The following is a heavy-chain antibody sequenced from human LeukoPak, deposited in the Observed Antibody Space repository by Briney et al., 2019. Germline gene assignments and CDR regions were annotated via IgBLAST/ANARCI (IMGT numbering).Heavy chain of an antibody. CDR3: ATVTISPSVREPPYNWFDP. Sequence: ASVKVSCKVSGYTLTELSMHWVRQAPGKGLEWMGGFDPEDGETIYAQKFQGRVTMTEDTSTDTAYMELSSLRSEDTAAYYCATVTISPSVREPPYNWFDPWGQGTLVTVSS. D-gene: IGHD3-3*01. CDR1: GYTLTELS. CDR2: FDPEDGET. J-gene: IGHJ5*02. V-gene: IGHV1-24*01.